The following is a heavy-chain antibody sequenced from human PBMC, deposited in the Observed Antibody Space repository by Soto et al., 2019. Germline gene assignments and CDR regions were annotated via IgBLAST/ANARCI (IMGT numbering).Heavy chain of an antibody. CDR1: GFTFNIHN. Sequence: PGGSLRLSCSASGFTFNIHNMNWVRQAPGKGLEWVSSISSRSSYIYYSDSVKGRFTISRDNAKNSLYLQMNSLRAEDTAVYYCAKYYDFWSGYYPRHYYGMDVWGQGTTVTVSS. CDR2: ISSRSSYI. D-gene: IGHD3-3*01. CDR3: AKYYDFWSGYYPRHYYGMDV. J-gene: IGHJ6*02. V-gene: IGHV3-21*01.